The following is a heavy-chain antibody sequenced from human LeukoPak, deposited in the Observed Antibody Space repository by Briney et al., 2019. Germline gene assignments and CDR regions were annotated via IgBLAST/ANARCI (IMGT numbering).Heavy chain of an antibody. CDR1: GYSFTSYW. CDR3: ARRGDTSGTYYYYMDV. J-gene: IGHJ6*03. V-gene: IGHV5-51*01. CDR2: IYPGDSDT. Sequence: GESLKISCKGSGYSFTSYWIGWVRQMPGKGLEWMGNIYPGDSDTRYSPSFQGQVTISADKSISTAYLQWSSLKASDTAMYYCARRGDTSGTYYYYMDVWGKGTTVTVSS. D-gene: IGHD6-19*01.